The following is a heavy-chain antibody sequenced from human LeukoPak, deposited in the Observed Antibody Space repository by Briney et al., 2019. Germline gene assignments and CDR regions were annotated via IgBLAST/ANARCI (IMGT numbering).Heavy chain of an antibody. CDR2: ISSSSSTI. D-gene: IGHD1-26*01. CDR3: ARDGREWELLGFYY. Sequence: GGSLRLSCAASGFTFSSYSMNWVRQAPGKGLEWVSYISSSSSTIYYADSVKGRFTISRDNAKNSLYLQMNSLRAEDTAVYYCARDGREWELLGFYYWGQGTLVTVSS. V-gene: IGHV3-48*01. J-gene: IGHJ4*02. CDR1: GFTFSSYS.